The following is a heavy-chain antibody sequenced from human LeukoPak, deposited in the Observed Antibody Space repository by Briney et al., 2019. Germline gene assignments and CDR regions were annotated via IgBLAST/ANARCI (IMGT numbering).Heavy chain of an antibody. CDR3: ARGECSSTSCRTEWFDP. J-gene: IGHJ5*02. V-gene: IGHV1-2*02. Sequence: ASVKVSCKASGYTFTGYYMHWVRQAPGQGLEWMGWINPNSGGTNYAQKFQGRVTMTRDTSISTAYMELSRLRSDDTAVYYCARGECSSTSCRTEWFDPWGQGTLVTVSS. D-gene: IGHD2-2*01. CDR1: GYTFTGYY. CDR2: INPNSGGT.